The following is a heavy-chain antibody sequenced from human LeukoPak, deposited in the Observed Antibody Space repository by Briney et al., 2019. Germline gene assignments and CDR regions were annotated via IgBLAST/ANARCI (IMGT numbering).Heavy chain of an antibody. V-gene: IGHV3-23*01. D-gene: IGHD3-16*01. Sequence: GGSLRLSCAASGFTFSSFPMSWVRQAPGKGLEWVSVISPSGGITYYTDSVKGRFTISRDNSKNTQSLQMNSLRAEDTAVYYCAKDDDWGRYKHWGQGTLVTVSS. J-gene: IGHJ1*01. CDR3: AKDDDWGRYKH. CDR1: GFTFSSFP. CDR2: ISPSGGIT.